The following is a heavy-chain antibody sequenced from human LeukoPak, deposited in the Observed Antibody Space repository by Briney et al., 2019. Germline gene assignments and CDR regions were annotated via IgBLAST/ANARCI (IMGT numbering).Heavy chain of an antibody. CDR2: ISAGNGNT. J-gene: IGHJ4*02. Sequence: ASVTVSCKASGYTFTSYAMNWVRQAPGQRLEWMGWISAGNGNTKYSQNFQGRVTFISNTSATTAFMELSSLRSEDAAVYYCARDSGSGSNDYWGQGTLVTVSS. CDR1: GYTFTSYA. V-gene: IGHV1-3*01. D-gene: IGHD1-26*01. CDR3: ARDSGSGSNDY.